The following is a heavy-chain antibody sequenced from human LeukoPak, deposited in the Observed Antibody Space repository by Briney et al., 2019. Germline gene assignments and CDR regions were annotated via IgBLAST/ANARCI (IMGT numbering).Heavy chain of an antibody. CDR2: ISYDGSNQ. D-gene: IGHD2-21*01. Sequence: GGSLRLSCAASGFTFSSYGLHWVRQAPGKGLEWLAVISYDGSNQYYPDSVKGRFTISRDNSKNTLSLPMNSLRADDTAVYYCAKSPGGDFPSYFDYWGRGRLVTVSS. CDR3: AKSPGGDFPSYFDY. J-gene: IGHJ4*02. V-gene: IGHV3-30*18. CDR1: GFTFSSYG.